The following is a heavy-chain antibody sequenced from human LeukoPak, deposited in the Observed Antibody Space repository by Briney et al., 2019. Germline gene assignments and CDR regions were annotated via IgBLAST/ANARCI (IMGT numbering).Heavy chain of an antibody. CDR3: ARAQYYYDSSGYD. V-gene: IGHV4-59*01. Sequence: QVQLQESGPGLVKPSETLSLTCTVSGGSISTYYWSWIRQPPGKGLEWIGYIYYTGSTNYNPSLKSRVTISVDTSKNQFSLKLSSVTAADTAVYYCARAQYYYDSSGYDWGQGTLVTVSS. CDR2: IYYTGST. CDR1: GGSISTYY. J-gene: IGHJ4*02. D-gene: IGHD3-22*01.